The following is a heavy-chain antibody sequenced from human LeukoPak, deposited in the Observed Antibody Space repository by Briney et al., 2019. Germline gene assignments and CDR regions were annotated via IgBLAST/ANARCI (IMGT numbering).Heavy chain of an antibody. CDR1: GFTFDDYA. J-gene: IGHJ4*02. CDR3: ARVVFQLRSYDDY. D-gene: IGHD5-12*01. CDR2: ISYDGSNK. V-gene: IGHV3-30*03. Sequence: GRSLRLSCAASGFTFDDYAMHWVRQAPGKGLEWVAVISYDGSNKYYADSVKGRFTISRDNSKNTLYLQMNSLRAEDTAVYYCARVVFQLRSYDDYWGQGTLVTVSS.